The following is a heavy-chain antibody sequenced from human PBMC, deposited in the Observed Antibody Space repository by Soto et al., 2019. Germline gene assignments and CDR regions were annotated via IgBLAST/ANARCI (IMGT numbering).Heavy chain of an antibody. CDR1: GFTFSSYA. Sequence: EVQLLESGGGLVQPGGSLRLSCAASGFTFSSYAMSWVRQAPGKGLEWVSGISGSGGITYYADSVKGRFTISRDNSKNTLYLQMNSLRAEDTDLYYCAKDKAAGTSNWFDPWGQGTLVTVSS. D-gene: IGHD6-13*01. CDR3: AKDKAAGTSNWFDP. J-gene: IGHJ5*02. V-gene: IGHV3-23*01. CDR2: ISGSGGIT.